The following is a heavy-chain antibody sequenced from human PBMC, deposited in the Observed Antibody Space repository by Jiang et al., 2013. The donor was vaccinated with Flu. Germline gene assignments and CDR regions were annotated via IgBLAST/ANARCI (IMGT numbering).Heavy chain of an antibody. J-gene: IGHJ4*02. CDR3: ATESFNGDGGIY. CDR2: IIPIFGTA. V-gene: IGHV1-69*06. D-gene: IGHD4-17*01. CDR1: GGTFSSYA. Sequence: SGGTFSSYAISWVRQAPGQGLEWMGGIIPIFGTANYAQKFQGRVTMTEDTSTDTAYMELSSLRSEDTAVYYCATESFNGDGGIYWGQGTLVTVSS.